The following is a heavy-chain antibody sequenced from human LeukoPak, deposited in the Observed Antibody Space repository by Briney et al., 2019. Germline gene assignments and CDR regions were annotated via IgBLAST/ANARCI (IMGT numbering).Heavy chain of an antibody. J-gene: IGHJ5*02. D-gene: IGHD1-26*01. CDR2: IYYSGST. CDR3: ARGSIVGATTP. V-gene: IGHV4-31*03. CDR1: GGSISSGGYY. Sequence: SETLSLTCTVSGGSISSGGYYWSWLRQHPGTGLEWIGYIYYSGSTYYNPSLKSRVTISVDTSKNQFSLKLSSVTAADTAVYYCARGSIVGATTPWGQGTLVTVSS.